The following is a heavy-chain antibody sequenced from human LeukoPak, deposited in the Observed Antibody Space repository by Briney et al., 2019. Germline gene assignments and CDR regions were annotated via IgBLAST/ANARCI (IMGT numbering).Heavy chain of an antibody. CDR1: GFTVSSNY. CDR3: ARGLSAAASRNYFDY. D-gene: IGHD6-13*01. V-gene: IGHV3-53*01. J-gene: IGHJ4*02. Sequence: PGGSLRLSCAASGFTVSSNYMGWVRQAPGKGLEWVSVIYSGGSTYYADSVKGRFTISRDNSKNTLYLQMNSLRAEDTAVYYCARGLSAAASRNYFDYWGQGTLVTVSS. CDR2: IYSGGST.